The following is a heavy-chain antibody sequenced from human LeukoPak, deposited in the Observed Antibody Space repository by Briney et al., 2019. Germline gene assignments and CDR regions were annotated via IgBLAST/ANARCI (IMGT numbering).Heavy chain of an antibody. CDR1: GGAFKGYA. J-gene: IGHJ4*02. Sequence: ASVKVSCKASGGAFKGYAISWVRQAPGQGLEWMGWISAYNGNTNYAQKLQGRVTMTTDTSTSTAYMELRSLRSDDTAVYYCARANYYDSSGYYPVVVGDLDYWGQGTLVTVSS. V-gene: IGHV1-18*01. CDR2: ISAYNGNT. D-gene: IGHD3-22*01. CDR3: ARANYYDSSGYYPVVVGDLDY.